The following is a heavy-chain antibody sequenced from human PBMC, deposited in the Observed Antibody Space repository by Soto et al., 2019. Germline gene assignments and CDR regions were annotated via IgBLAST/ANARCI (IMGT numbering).Heavy chain of an antibody. Sequence: PGGSLRLSCAASGFTFSSYGMHWVRQAPGKGLEWVAVIWYDGSNKYYADSVKGRFTISRDNSKNTLYLQMNSLKTEDTAVYYCARAPLVEAPNDAFDIWGQGTMVTVSS. V-gene: IGHV3-33*01. J-gene: IGHJ3*02. D-gene: IGHD2-8*02. CDR2: IWYDGSNK. CDR1: GFTFSSYG. CDR3: ARAPLVEAPNDAFDI.